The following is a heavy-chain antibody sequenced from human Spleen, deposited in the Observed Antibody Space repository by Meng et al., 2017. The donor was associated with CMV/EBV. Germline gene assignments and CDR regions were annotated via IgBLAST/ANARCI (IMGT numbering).Heavy chain of an antibody. CDR3: ARGSVFYYDGTSFFYA. CDR2: IDLSGDNT. D-gene: IGHD3-22*01. CDR1: GFSFTSYA. V-gene: IGHV3-23*01. J-gene: IGHJ4*02. Sequence: GGSLRLSCAASGFSFTSYAMSWVRQPPGKGLEWVSAIDLSGDNTYYADSVKGRFTISRDNAKNSLYLQMNSLRADDTAVYYCARGSVFYYDGTSFFYAWGQGTLVTVSS.